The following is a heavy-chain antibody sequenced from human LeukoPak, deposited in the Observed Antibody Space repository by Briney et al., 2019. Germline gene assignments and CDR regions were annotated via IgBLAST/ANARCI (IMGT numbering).Heavy chain of an antibody. CDR2: IKQDGSEK. Sequence: GGSLRLSCAASGFTFSSYWMSWVRQAPGKGLEWVANIKQDGSEKYYVDSVKGRFTISRDNAKNSLYLQMNSLRAEDTAVYYCARDPYNSGPVNDYWGQGTLVTVSS. CDR3: ARDPYNSGPVNDY. CDR1: GFTFSSYW. D-gene: IGHD6-19*01. V-gene: IGHV3-7*01. J-gene: IGHJ4*02.